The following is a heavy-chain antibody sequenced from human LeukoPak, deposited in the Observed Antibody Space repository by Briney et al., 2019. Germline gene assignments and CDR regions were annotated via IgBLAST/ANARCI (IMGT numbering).Heavy chain of an antibody. D-gene: IGHD4-17*01. CDR3: ARLENGDYSFLYFDY. CDR2: IYPGDSAT. Sequence: GESLKISCKGSGYRFTNYWIGWVRQMPGKGLEWMGIIYPGDSATRYSPSFEGQVTISADKSISTAYLQWSGLKASDTAMYYCARLENGDYSFLYFDYWGQGTLVTVSS. J-gene: IGHJ4*02. V-gene: IGHV5-51*01. CDR1: GYRFTNYW.